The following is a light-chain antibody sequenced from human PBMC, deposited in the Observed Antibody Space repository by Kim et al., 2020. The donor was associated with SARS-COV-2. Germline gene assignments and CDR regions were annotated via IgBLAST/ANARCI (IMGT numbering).Light chain of an antibody. CDR1: QSISNY. CDR3: QQADRSPLT. J-gene: IGKJ4*01. CDR2: GAS. V-gene: IGKV1-39*01. Sequence: DIQMTQSPSSLSASVGDRVTITCRASQSISNYLNWYQQKPGKAPNLLIYGASSLQSGVSSRFSGSGSGTDFTLTISYLLPEDFATYYCQQADRSPLTFGGGTKVDIK.